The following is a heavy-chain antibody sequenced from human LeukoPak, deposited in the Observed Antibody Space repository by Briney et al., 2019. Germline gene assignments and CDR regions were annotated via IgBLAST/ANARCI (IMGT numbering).Heavy chain of an antibody. Sequence: SETLSLTCTVSGGSISSGSYYWTWIRQPPGKGLEWIGYIDYSGSTKYNSSLKSRLTISVDTSKNQFSLKLSSVTAADTAVYYCAGTQWPGHIDYWGQGTLVTVSS. CDR1: GGSISSGSYY. CDR3: AGTQWPGHIDY. D-gene: IGHD2-8*01. CDR2: IDYSGST. J-gene: IGHJ4*02. V-gene: IGHV4-61*01.